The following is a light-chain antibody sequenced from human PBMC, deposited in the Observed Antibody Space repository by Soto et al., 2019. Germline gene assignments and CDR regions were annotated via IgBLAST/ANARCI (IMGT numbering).Light chain of an antibody. V-gene: IGKV1-5*03. J-gene: IGKJ1*01. CDR2: KAS. Sequence: DIQMTQSPSTLSASVGDRVTITCRASQSISSWLAWYQQKPGKAPKLLIYKASSFESGVPSRFSGSGSGTEFTLTISSLQPDDFATYYCQQYNSYEGTFGQGTKVDIK. CDR3: QQYNSYEGT. CDR1: QSISSW.